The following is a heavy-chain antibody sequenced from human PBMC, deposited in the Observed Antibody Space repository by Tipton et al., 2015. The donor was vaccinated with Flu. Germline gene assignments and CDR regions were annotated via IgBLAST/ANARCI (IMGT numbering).Heavy chain of an antibody. Sequence: SLRLSCTVSGYSISSGYYWGWIRQPPGKGLEWVSYISSSGSTIYYADSVKGRFTISRDNAKNSLYLQMNSLRAEDTAVYYCATLQYYFDYWGQGTLVTVSS. CDR3: ATLQYYFDY. CDR1: GYSISSGYY. D-gene: IGHD4-11*01. V-gene: IGHV3-11*04. J-gene: IGHJ4*02. CDR2: ISSSGSTI.